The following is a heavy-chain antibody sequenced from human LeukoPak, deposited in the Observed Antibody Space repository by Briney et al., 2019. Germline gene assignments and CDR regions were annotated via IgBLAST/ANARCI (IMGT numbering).Heavy chain of an antibody. J-gene: IGHJ4*02. V-gene: IGHV4-30-4*08. CDR3: AITGDFRSGYRFDY. D-gene: IGHD3-3*01. Sequence: SQTLSLTCTVSGGSISSGDYYWSWIRQPPGKGLEWIGYIYYSGSTYYNPSLKSRVTISVDTSKNRFSLKLSSVTAADTAVYYCAITGDFRSGYRFDYWGQGTLVTVSS. CDR1: GGSISSGDYY. CDR2: IYYSGST.